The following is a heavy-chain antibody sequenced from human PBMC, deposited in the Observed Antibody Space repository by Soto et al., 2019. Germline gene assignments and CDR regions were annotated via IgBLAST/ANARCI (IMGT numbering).Heavy chain of an antibody. CDR2: IYYSGST. D-gene: IGHD2-2*01. CDR3: ARGITAMSRFFWFDP. V-gene: IGHV4-59*01. Sequence: SETLSLTCTVSGGSISSYYWSWIRQPPGKGLEWIGYIYYSGSTNYNPSLKSRVTISVDTSKNQFSLKLSSVTAADTAVYYCARGITAMSRFFWFDPWGQGTLVTVSS. J-gene: IGHJ5*02. CDR1: GGSISSYY.